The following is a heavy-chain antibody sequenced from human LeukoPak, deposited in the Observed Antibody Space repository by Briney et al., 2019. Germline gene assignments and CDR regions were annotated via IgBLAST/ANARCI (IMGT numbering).Heavy chain of an antibody. V-gene: IGHV1-69*05. CDR1: GGTFSSYA. CDR3: ARLYCSGGSCYDY. D-gene: IGHD2-15*01. CDR2: IIPIFGTA. Sequence: ASVKVSCKASGGTFSSYAISWVRQAPGQGLEWMGGIIPIFGTANYAQKFQGRVTITTDESTSTAYMKLSSLRSEGTAVYYCARLYCSGGSCYDYWGQGTLVTVSS. J-gene: IGHJ4*02.